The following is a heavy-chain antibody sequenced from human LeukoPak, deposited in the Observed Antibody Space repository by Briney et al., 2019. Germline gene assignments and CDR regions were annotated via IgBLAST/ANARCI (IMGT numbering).Heavy chain of an antibody. Sequence: SVKVFCKASGGTFSSYAISWVRQAPGQGLEWMGGIIPIFGTANYAQKFQGRVTITADESTSTAYMELSSLRSEDMAVYYCARGGVSSGWYRASPFQHWGQGTLVTVSS. D-gene: IGHD6-19*01. J-gene: IGHJ1*01. V-gene: IGHV1-69*13. CDR1: GGTFSSYA. CDR2: IIPIFGTA. CDR3: ARGGVSSGWYRASPFQH.